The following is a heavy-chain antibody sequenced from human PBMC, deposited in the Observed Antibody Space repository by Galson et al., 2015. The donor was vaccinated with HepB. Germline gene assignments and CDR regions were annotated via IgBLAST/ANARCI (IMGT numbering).Heavy chain of an antibody. CDR2: INGSSSSI. CDR1: GFTFSSYS. CDR3: VSGSLLDY. V-gene: IGHV3-48*04. D-gene: IGHD1-26*01. J-gene: IGHJ4*02. Sequence: SLRLSCAASGFTFSSYSMNWVRQAPGKGLEWVSYINGSSSSIYYADSVKGRFTISRDNPNSMAYLQMDSLRPNDTAVYFCVSGSLLDYWGQGALVTVSS.